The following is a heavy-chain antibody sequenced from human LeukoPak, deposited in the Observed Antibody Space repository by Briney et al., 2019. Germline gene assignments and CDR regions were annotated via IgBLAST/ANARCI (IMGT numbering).Heavy chain of an antibody. D-gene: IGHD3-22*01. CDR2: INPNSGGT. J-gene: IGHJ4*02. CDR3: ARGMIVVVIDKYYFDY. CDR1: GYTFTGYY. Sequence: ASVKVSCKASGYTFTGYYMHWVRQAPGQGLEWMGWINPNSGGTNYAQKFPGRVTMTRDTSISTAYMELSRLRSDDTAVYYCARGMIVVVIDKYYFDYWGQGTLVTVSS. V-gene: IGHV1-2*02.